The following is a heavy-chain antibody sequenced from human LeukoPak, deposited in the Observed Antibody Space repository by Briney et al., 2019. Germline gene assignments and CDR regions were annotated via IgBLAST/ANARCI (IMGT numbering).Heavy chain of an antibody. CDR1: GLTFSNYA. CDR3: VRYDRSGYYH. CDR2: ISSTGDNT. Sequence: GGSLRLSCSGSGLTFSNYAMHWVRQARGKGLEYVSAISSTGDNTDYADSVKGRFTISRDNSKNTLYLQMSSLRAEDTAVYYCVRYDRSGYYHWGQGTLVTVSS. D-gene: IGHD3-22*01. J-gene: IGHJ5*02. V-gene: IGHV3-64D*06.